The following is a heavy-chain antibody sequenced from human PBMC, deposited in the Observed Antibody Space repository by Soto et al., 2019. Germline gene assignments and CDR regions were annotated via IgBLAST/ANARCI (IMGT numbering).Heavy chain of an antibody. CDR3: ARDHTVVVPAASPTARRPGYYYYYMDV. J-gene: IGHJ6*03. V-gene: IGHV1-69*04. D-gene: IGHD2-2*01. CDR1: GGTFSSYT. Sequence: GASVKVSCKASGGTFSSYTISWVRQAPGQGLEWMGRIIPILGIANYAQKFQGRVTITADKSTSTAYMELSSLRSEDTAVYYCARDHTVVVPAASPTARRPGYYYYYMDVWGKGTTVTVSS. CDR2: IIPILGIA.